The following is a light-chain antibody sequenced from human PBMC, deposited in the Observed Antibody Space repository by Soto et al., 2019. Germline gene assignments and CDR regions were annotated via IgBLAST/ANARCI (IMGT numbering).Light chain of an antibody. CDR1: QSVGSSY. Sequence: ELVLTQSPVPPSLSPGERATLSCRASQSVGSSYLAWYHQQPGQAPRLLIYGASTRATGSPDRCSGSVSGTDFTLTISRLQTQDFAVYYGQQYGSSPTITFGQGTQLEIK. V-gene: IGKV3-20*01. J-gene: IGKJ5*01. CDR3: QQYGSSPTIT. CDR2: GAS.